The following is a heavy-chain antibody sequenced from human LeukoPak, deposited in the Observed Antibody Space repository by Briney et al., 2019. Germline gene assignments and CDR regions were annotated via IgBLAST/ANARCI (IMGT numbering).Heavy chain of an antibody. V-gene: IGHV3-23*01. CDR3: ARDGEEYYDFWSGYGY. Sequence: GGSLRLSCAASGFTFSGFAMIWVRQAPGKGLQWVSSISAGSSNKYYADSVKGRFTISRDNSKNALYLQMNSLRAEDTALYYCARDGEEYYDFWSGYGYWGQGTLVTVSS. J-gene: IGHJ4*02. CDR1: GFTFSGFA. D-gene: IGHD3-3*01. CDR2: ISAGSSNK.